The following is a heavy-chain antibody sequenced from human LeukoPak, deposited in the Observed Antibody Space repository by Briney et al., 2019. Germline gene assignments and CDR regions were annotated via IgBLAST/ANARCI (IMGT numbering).Heavy chain of an antibody. Sequence: GGSLRLSCAASGFAFSNAWMSCVRQAPGKGLEWVGRIKSKTNGETTDYAAPLKGRFTISRDDSKNTLFLQVNTLKTEDTAMYYCTSDDPVNRSWGQGTLVTVSS. V-gene: IGHV3-15*01. CDR2: IKSKTNGETT. CDR1: GFAFSNAW. J-gene: IGHJ4*02. CDR3: TSDDPVNRS.